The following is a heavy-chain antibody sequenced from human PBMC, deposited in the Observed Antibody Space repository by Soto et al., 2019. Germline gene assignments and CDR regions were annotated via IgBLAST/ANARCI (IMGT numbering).Heavy chain of an antibody. D-gene: IGHD2-21*01. V-gene: IGHV4-4*07. J-gene: IGHJ5*02. CDR2: IYASGST. CDR3: ARSAIPRGGWFRP. Sequence: SETLSLTCNVSDDPLSTYYWSWIRQPAGKGLEWIGRIYASGSTNYNPSLKGRVSMSVDTSKKQFSLRMISVTSADTAMYYCARSAIPRGGWFRPWGQGVLVTVSS. CDR1: DDPLSTYY.